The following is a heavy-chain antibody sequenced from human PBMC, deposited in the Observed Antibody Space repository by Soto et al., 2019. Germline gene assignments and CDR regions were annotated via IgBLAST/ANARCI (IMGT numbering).Heavy chain of an antibody. V-gene: IGHV1-2*04. Sequence: SVKVSCKASGYTFTGYYMHWVRQAPGQGLEWMGWINPNSGGTNYAQKFQGWVTMTRDTSISTAYMELSRLRSDDTAVYYCARASLSAWYGGFFDYWGQGTLVTVSS. CDR1: GYTFTGYY. J-gene: IGHJ4*02. CDR3: ARASLSAWYGGFFDY. CDR2: INPNSGGT. D-gene: IGHD6-19*01.